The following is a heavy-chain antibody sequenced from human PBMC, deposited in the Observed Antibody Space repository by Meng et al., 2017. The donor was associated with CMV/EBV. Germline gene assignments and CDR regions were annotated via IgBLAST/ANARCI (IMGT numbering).Heavy chain of an antibody. D-gene: IGHD1-26*01. CDR1: GGSFSGYY. V-gene: IGHV4-34*01. CDR3: ARGVGATGKADY. Sequence: QVHLQQWGAGLLKPSETLSLTCAVYGGSFSGYYWSWIRQPPGKGLEWIGEINHSGSANYNPSLKSRVTISVDTSKNQFSLKLSSVTAADTAVYYCARGVGATGKADYWGQGTLVTVSS. CDR2: INHSGSA. J-gene: IGHJ4*02.